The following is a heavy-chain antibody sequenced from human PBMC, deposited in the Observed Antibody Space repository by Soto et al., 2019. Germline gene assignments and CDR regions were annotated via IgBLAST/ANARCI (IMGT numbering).Heavy chain of an antibody. CDR2: INHSGST. J-gene: IGHJ6*02. CDR1: GGSFSGYY. Sequence: QVQLQQWGAGLLKPSETLSLTCAVYGGSFSGYYWSWIRQPPGKGLEWIGEINHSGSTNYNPSLKGRVPISVDTSKNQFSLKLSSVPAAVPVVYYCARVADIVAHTAYYYGMDVWGPGTTVTVSS. V-gene: IGHV4-34*01. CDR3: ARVADIVAHTAYYYGMDV. D-gene: IGHD5-12*01.